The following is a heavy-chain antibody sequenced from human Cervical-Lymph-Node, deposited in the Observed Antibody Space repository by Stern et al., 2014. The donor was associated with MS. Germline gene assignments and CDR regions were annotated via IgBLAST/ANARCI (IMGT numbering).Heavy chain of an antibody. CDR2: ISWDGGST. Sequence: VQLVESGGGLVQPGRSLRLSCAASGFTVNDYSMHWVRQAPGKGLEWVSGISWDGGSTEYAASVKGRFAISRDNVKNSLFLHMNSLRPEDTAFYYCAKTTVTTRPFEFWGQGTLVTVSS. V-gene: IGHV3-9*01. D-gene: IGHD4-17*01. CDR1: GFTVNDYS. J-gene: IGHJ4*02. CDR3: AKTTVTTRPFEF.